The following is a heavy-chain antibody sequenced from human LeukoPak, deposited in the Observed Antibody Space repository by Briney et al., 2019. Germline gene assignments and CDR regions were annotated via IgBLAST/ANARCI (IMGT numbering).Heavy chain of an antibody. V-gene: IGHV1-69*05. J-gene: IGHJ4*02. Sequence: SVKVSCKASGGTFSSYAISWVRQAPGQGLEWMGGIIPIFGTANYAQKFQGRVTITTDESTSTAYMELSSLRSEDTAVYYCARSSGVNNYFDYWGQGTLVTVSS. CDR3: ARSSGVNNYFDY. CDR1: GGTFSSYA. CDR2: IIPIFGTA. D-gene: IGHD7-27*01.